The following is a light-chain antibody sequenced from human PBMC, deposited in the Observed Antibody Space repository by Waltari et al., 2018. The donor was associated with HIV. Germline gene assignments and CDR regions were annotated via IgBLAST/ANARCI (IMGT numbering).Light chain of an antibody. V-gene: IGKV4-1*01. CDR1: QSLLYSSNNKDS. CDR2: WTS. Sequence: DIVMTQSPDSLAVSLGERATINCKSSQSLLYSSNNKDSLAWYQQKPGLPPTLRIYWTSTRNSGVPERFSGSGSGTDFTLTISSLQAEDVAVYYCQQYYSTPYTFGQGTKLGIK. J-gene: IGKJ2*01. CDR3: QQYYSTPYT.